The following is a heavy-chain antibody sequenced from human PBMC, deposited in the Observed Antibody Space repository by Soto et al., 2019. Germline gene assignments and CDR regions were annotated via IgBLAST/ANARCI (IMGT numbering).Heavy chain of an antibody. Sequence: ASVKVSCKASGYTFTSYDINWVRQATGQGLEWMGWMNPNSGNTGYAQKFQGRVTMTRNTSISTAYMELSSLRSEDTAVYYCARGKLHPINYYYGMDVWGQGTTVTVSS. CDR3: ARGKLHPINYYYGMDV. V-gene: IGHV1-8*01. CDR1: GYTFTSYD. J-gene: IGHJ6*02. D-gene: IGHD1-7*01. CDR2: MNPNSGNT.